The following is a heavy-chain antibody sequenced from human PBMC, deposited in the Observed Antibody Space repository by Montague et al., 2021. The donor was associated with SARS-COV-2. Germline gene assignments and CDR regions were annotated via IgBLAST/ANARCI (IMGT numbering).Heavy chain of an antibody. Sequence: PALVKPTQTLTLTCTFSGFSLSTSGVGVGWIRQPPGKALEWLALIYWDDDKRYSPSLKSRLTITKDTSKNQVVLTMTNMGPVDTATYYCAHSRLYYDILTGYYSLGYYFDYWGQGTLVTVSS. CDR3: AHSRLYYDILTGYYSLGYYFDY. J-gene: IGHJ4*02. D-gene: IGHD3-9*01. CDR2: IYWDDDK. V-gene: IGHV2-5*02. CDR1: GFSLSTSGVG.